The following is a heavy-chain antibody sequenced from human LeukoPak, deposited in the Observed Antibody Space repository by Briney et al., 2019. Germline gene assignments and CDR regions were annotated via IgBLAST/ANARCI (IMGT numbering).Heavy chain of an antibody. CDR2: ISAYNGNT. CDR1: GYTFTSYG. CDR3: ASWEPSRGGRPGAFDI. D-gene: IGHD2-15*01. V-gene: IGHV1-18*01. J-gene: IGHJ3*02. Sequence: SVKVSCKASGYTFTSYGISWVRQAPGQGLEWMGWISAYNGNTNYAQKFQGRVTITTDESTSTAYMELSSLRSEDTAVYYCASWEPSRGGRPGAFDIWGQGTMVTVSS.